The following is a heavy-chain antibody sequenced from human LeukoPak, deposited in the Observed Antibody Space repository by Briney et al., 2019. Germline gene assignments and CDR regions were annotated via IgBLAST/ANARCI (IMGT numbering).Heavy chain of an antibody. V-gene: IGHV4-59*01. D-gene: IGHD1-7*01. CDR3: ARQVLGGTAIDY. Sequence: NSSETLSLTCTVSGGSISSYYWSWIRQPPGKGLEWIGYIYYSGSTNYNPSLKSRVTISVDTSKNQFSLKLSSVTAADTAVYYCARQVLGGTAIDYWGQGTLVTVSS. CDR1: GGSISSYY. J-gene: IGHJ4*02. CDR2: IYYSGST.